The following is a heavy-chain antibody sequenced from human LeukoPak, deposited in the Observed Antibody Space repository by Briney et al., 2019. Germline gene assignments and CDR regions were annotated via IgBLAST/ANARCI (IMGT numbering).Heavy chain of an antibody. CDR2: VYHSGST. CDR3: ARSPYSSSWYVAEYFQH. Sequence: KPSETLSLTCTVSGYPITNGYYWGWIRQPPGQGLEWIGGVYHSGSTYYNPSLKSRVTISVDRSKNQFTLKLSSVTAADTAVYYCARSPYSSSWYVAEYFQHWGQGTLVTVSS. J-gene: IGHJ1*01. V-gene: IGHV4-38-2*02. D-gene: IGHD6-13*01. CDR1: GYPITNGYY.